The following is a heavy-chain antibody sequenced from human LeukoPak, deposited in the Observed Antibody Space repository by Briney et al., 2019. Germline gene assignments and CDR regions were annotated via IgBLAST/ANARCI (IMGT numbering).Heavy chain of an antibody. CDR2: ISSSSTYI. Sequence: GGSLRLSCAASGFIFRDYSMNWVRQAPGKGLEWVSSISSSSTYIYYADSVKGRFTISRDDAKNSLYLQMNSLRAEDTAVYYCAAMATIDYWGQGTLVTVSS. D-gene: IGHD5-24*01. CDR1: GFIFRDYS. V-gene: IGHV3-21*01. CDR3: AAMATIDY. J-gene: IGHJ4*02.